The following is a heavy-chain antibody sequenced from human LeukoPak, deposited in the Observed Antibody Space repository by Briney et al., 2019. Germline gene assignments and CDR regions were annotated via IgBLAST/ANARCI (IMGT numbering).Heavy chain of an antibody. Sequence: PSETLSLTCSVSGGSISSGDYYWSWIRQPPGKGLQWIGYIYYSGSTNYNPSLKSRVTISVDTSKNQFSLKLSSVTAADTAVYYCAREVDLMGDTRVGNFDYWGQGTLVTVSS. CDR3: AREVDLMGDTRVGNFDY. J-gene: IGHJ4*02. V-gene: IGHV4-61*08. CDR1: GGSISSGDYY. D-gene: IGHD1-26*01. CDR2: IYYSGST.